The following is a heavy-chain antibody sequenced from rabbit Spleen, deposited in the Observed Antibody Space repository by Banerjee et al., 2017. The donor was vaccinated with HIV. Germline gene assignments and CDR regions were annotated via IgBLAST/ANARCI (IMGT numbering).Heavy chain of an antibody. CDR2: IYAGSSGST. V-gene: IGHV1S45*01. J-gene: IGHJ4*01. Sequence: QEQLVESGGGLVQPEGSLTLTCTGSGFTISSSYWMCWVRQAPGKGLEWIACIYAGSSGSTYYASWAKGRFTISKTSSTTVTLQVTSLTAADTATYFCVRDPNGDVKPFDLWGPGTLVTVS. CDR3: VRDPNGDVKPFDL. D-gene: IGHD2-1*01. CDR1: GFTISSSYW.